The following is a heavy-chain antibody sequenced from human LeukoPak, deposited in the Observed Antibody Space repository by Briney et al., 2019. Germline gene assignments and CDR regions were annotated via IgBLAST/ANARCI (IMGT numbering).Heavy chain of an antibody. CDR2: ISYDGSNK. CDR3: ARDRNLDS. V-gene: IGHV3-30-3*01. J-gene: IGHJ4*02. Sequence: GGSLRLSCAASGFTFNRYAIHWVRPAPGKGLEWVAFISYDGSNKYFADSVKGRFTISRDNSKNTVYLQMDSLRAEDTAVYYCARDRNLDSWGQGTLVTVSS. CDR1: GFTFNRYA.